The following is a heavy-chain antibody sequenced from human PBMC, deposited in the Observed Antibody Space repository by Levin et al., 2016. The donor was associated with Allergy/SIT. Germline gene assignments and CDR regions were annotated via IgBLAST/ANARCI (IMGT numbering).Heavy chain of an antibody. V-gene: IGHV3-23*01. CDR1: GFTFSSYA. CDR2: ISGSGGST. J-gene: IGHJ2*01. D-gene: IGHD6-13*01. CDR3: AKDRSSWPDWYFDL. Sequence: GGSLKLSCAASGFTFSSYAMSWVRQAPGKGLEWVSLISGSGGSTYYADSVKGRFTISRDNSKNTLYLQMNSLRAEDTAVYYCAKDRSSWPDWYFDLWGRGTLVTVSS.